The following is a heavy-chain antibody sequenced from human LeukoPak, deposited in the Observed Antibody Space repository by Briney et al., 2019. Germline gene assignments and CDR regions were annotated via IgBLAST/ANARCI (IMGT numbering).Heavy chain of an antibody. V-gene: IGHV1-2*02. CDR2: INPNSGGT. Sequence: GASVTVSCKASGYTFTGYYMHWVRQAPGQGLEWMGWINPNSGGTNYAQKFQGRVTMTGDTSISTAYMELSRLRSDDTAVYYCARNYGDYGGPFDYWGQGTLVTVSS. D-gene: IGHD4-17*01. CDR3: ARNYGDYGGPFDY. CDR1: GYTFTGYY. J-gene: IGHJ4*02.